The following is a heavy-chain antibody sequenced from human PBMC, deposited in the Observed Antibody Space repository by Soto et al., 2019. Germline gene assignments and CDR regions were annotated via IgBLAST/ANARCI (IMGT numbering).Heavy chain of an antibody. J-gene: IGHJ4*02. CDR1: GFTFSSYG. V-gene: IGHV3-30*18. CDR2: ISYDGSNK. Sequence: QVQLVESGGGVVQPGRSLRLSCAASGFTFSSYGMHWVRQAPGKGLEWVAVISYDGSNKYYADSVKGRFTISRDNSKNTLYPQMTSLGAEDTAVYYCPNGSTAMTSFDYWGQGPLVTVYS. D-gene: IGHD2-2*01. CDR3: PNGSTAMTSFDY.